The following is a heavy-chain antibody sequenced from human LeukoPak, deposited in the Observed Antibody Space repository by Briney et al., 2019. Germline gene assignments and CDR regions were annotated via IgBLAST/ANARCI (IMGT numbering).Heavy chain of an antibody. Sequence: SQTLSLTCTVSGASINSGGHYWSWIRQHPGKGREWIGYVYYTGSTHYNPSLNPSLNSRVTISLNTSKNQFSLNLTSVTAADTAVYYCARVAIAAGGTGIDSWGQGTLVTVSS. D-gene: IGHD6-13*01. V-gene: IGHV4-31*03. J-gene: IGHJ4*02. CDR2: VYYTGST. CDR1: GASINSGGHY. CDR3: ARVAIAAGGTGIDS.